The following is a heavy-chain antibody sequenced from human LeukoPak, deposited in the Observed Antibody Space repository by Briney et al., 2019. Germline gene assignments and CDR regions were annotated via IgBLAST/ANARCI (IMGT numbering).Heavy chain of an antibody. CDR1: GFTFSSYA. D-gene: IGHD6-13*01. Sequence: PGRSLRLSCAASGFTFSSYAMHWVRQAPGKGLEWVAVISYDGSNKYYADSVKGRFTISRDNSKNTLYLQMNSLRAEDTAVYYCASYSSSLSFDYWGQGTLVTVSS. CDR3: ASYSSSLSFDY. J-gene: IGHJ4*02. V-gene: IGHV3-30-3*01. CDR2: ISYDGSNK.